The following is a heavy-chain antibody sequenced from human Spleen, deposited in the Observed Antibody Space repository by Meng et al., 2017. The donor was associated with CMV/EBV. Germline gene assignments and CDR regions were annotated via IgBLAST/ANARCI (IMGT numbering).Heavy chain of an antibody. CDR3: ARYSSGCAYFVL. Sequence: GESLKISCVASGFSFGPYSMNWVRQAPGKGLEWVSSISSSGTYIYYADSLKGRFTVSRDNAKNSLYLQTSSLRVEDTAVYYCARYSSGCAYFVLWGQGSLVTVSS. V-gene: IGHV3-21*01. CDR2: ISSSGTYI. CDR1: GFSFGPYS. J-gene: IGHJ4*02. D-gene: IGHD3-22*01.